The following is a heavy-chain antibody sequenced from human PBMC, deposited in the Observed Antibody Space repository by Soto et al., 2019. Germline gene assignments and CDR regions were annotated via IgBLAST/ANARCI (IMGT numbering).Heavy chain of an antibody. D-gene: IGHD6-13*01. J-gene: IGHJ4*02. CDR3: AKDLGGSSWIFDY. CDR2: ISGSGGST. V-gene: IGHV3-23*01. Sequence: EVQLLESGGGLVQPGGSLRLSCAASGFTFSSYAMSWVRQAPGKGLEWVSAISGSGGSTYYADSVKGRFTISRDNSKNTLDLQMNSLRAEDTAVYYCAKDLGGSSWIFDYWGQGTLVTVSS. CDR1: GFTFSSYA.